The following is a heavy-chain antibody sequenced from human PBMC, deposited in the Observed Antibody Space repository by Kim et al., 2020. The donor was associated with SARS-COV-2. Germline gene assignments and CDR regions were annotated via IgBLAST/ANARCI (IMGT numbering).Heavy chain of an antibody. CDR3: ARRRNTAMPDY. J-gene: IGHJ4*02. V-gene: IGHV5-10-1*01. CDR2: T. D-gene: IGHD5-18*01. Sequence: TNYSPSFQGHVTISADKSISTAYLQWSSLKASDTAMYYCARRRNTAMPDYWGQGTLVTVSS.